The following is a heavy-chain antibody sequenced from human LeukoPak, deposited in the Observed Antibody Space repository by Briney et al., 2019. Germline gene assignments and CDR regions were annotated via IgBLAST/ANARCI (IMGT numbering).Heavy chain of an antibody. Sequence: GGSLRLSCAASGFTFSSYAMHWVRQAPGKGLEYVSAISSNGGSTYYANSVKGRFTISRDNSKNTLYLQMGSLRAEDMAVYYCARAQTPYYYDSSGYYYDYWGQGTLVTVSS. CDR3: ARAQTPYYYDSSGYYYDY. V-gene: IGHV3-64*01. CDR1: GFTFSSYA. D-gene: IGHD3-22*01. CDR2: ISSNGGST. J-gene: IGHJ4*02.